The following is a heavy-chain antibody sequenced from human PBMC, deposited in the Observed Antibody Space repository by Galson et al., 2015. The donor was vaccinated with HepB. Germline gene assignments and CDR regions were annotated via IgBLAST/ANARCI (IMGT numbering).Heavy chain of an antibody. CDR1: GGTFSRYT. J-gene: IGHJ4*02. D-gene: IGHD3-22*01. CDR2: IIPILGIA. Sequence: SVKVSCKASGGTFSRYTISWVRQAPGQGLEWMGRIIPILGIANYAQKFQGRVTITADKSTSTAYMELSSLRSEDTAVYYCAREGYYDSSGYYNAGYFDYWGQGTLVTVSS. CDR3: AREGYYDSSGYYNAGYFDY. V-gene: IGHV1-69*04.